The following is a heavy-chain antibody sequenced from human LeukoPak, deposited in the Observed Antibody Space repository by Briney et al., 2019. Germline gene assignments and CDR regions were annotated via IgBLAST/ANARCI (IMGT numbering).Heavy chain of an antibody. V-gene: IGHV3-74*01. D-gene: IGHD3-10*01. CDR3: ARGSGSYSSDAFDI. CDR2: INGDGSNT. CDR1: GFTFRSFW. Sequence: GGSLRLSCAASGFTFRSFWMHWVRQTPGKGLVWVSRINGDGSNTTYADSVKGRFTTPRDTAKNTVYLQINSLRAEDTAVYYCARGSGSYSSDAFDIWGQGTMVTVSS. J-gene: IGHJ3*02.